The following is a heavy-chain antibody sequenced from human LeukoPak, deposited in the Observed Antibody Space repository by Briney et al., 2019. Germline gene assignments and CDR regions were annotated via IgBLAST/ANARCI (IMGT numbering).Heavy chain of an antibody. Sequence: GGSLRLSCAASGFTFSNYWMTWVRQAPGKGLEWVANIKQGGSEKYYVDSVKGRFTISRDNTKNSLYLQMNSLRAEDTAVYYCARSSDHYFDNSGYWVFIDYWGQGTLVTVSS. V-gene: IGHV3-7*01. CDR3: ARSSDHYFDNSGYWVFIDY. J-gene: IGHJ4*02. CDR2: IKQGGSEK. CDR1: GFTFSNYW. D-gene: IGHD3-22*01.